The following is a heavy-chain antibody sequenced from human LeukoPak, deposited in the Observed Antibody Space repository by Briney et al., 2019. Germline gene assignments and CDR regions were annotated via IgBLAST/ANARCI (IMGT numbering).Heavy chain of an antibody. J-gene: IGHJ4*02. Sequence: ASVKVSCKASGYTFTGYYMHWVRHAPGQGLEWMGWINPNSGGTNYAQKFQGRVTMTRDTSISTAYMELTSLKSDDTAVYFYARGGWRLPYGYWGQGTLVTVSS. D-gene: IGHD2-21*01. CDR2: INPNSGGT. CDR3: ARGGWRLPYGY. V-gene: IGHV1-2*02. CDR1: GYTFTGYY.